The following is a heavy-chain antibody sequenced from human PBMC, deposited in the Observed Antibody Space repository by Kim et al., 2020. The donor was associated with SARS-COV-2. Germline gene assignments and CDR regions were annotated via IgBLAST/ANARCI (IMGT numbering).Heavy chain of an antibody. Sequence: ADLVEGRLTMSRDNAKKPVYLQMNSLRPEDTAVYYCVRGSDGGNPNYFDYWGQGTLVTVSS. D-gene: IGHD2-15*01. V-gene: IGHV3-74*01. CDR3: VRGSDGGNPNYFDY. J-gene: IGHJ4*02.